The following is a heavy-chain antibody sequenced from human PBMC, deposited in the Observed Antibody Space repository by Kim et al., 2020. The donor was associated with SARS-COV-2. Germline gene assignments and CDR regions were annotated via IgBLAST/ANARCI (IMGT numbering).Heavy chain of an antibody. CDR2: INHSGST. CDR3: ARGSSSSWYPSWFDP. Sequence: SETLSLTCAVYGGSFSGYYWSWIRQPPGKGLEWIGEINHSGSTNYNPSLKSRVTISVDTSKNQFSLKLSSVTAADTAVYYCARGSSSSWYPSWFDPWGQG. D-gene: IGHD6-13*01. CDR1: GGSFSGYY. V-gene: IGHV4-34*01. J-gene: IGHJ5*02.